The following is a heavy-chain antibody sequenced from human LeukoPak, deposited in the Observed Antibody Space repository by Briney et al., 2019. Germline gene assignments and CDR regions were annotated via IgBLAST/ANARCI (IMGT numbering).Heavy chain of an antibody. Sequence: ASVKVSCKASGGTFSSYAISWVRQAPGQGLEWMGGIIPIFGTANYAQKFQGRVTITADESTSTAYMELSSLRSEDTAVYYCASSKMARLLYWGQGTLVTVSS. J-gene: IGHJ4*02. D-gene: IGHD5-24*01. CDR2: IIPIFGTA. CDR3: ASSKMARLLY. V-gene: IGHV1-69*13. CDR1: GGTFSSYA.